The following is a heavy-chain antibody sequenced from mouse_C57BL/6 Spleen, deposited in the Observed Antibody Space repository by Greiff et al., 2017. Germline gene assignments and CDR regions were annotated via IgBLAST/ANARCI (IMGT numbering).Heavy chain of an antibody. V-gene: IGHV1-55*01. J-gene: IGHJ2*01. CDR1: GYTFTSYW. Sequence: QVQLKQPGAELVKPGASVKMSCKASGYTFTSYWITWVKQRPGQGLEWIGNIYPGSGSTNYNEKFKSKATLTVDTSSSTAYMQLSSLTSEDSAVYYGARGEGGYFDYWGQGTTLTVSS. CDR2: IYPGSGST. CDR3: ARGEGGYFDY.